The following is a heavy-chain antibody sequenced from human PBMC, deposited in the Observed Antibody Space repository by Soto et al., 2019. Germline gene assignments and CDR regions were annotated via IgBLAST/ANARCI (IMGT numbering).Heavy chain of an antibody. J-gene: IGHJ4*02. Sequence: GSLRLSCAASGFTFSSYSMNWVRQAPGKGLEWVSSISSSSSYIYYADSVKGRFTISRDNAKNSLYLQMNSLRAEDTAVYYCARGTSIVGATNYWGQGTLVTVSS. CDR2: ISSSSSYI. CDR3: ARGTSIVGATNY. V-gene: IGHV3-21*01. CDR1: GFTFSSYS. D-gene: IGHD1-26*01.